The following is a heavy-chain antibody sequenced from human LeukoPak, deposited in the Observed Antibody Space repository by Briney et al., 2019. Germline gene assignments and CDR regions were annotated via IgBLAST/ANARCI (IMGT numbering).Heavy chain of an antibody. CDR2: IYTSGST. CDR1: GGSISSYY. J-gene: IGHJ4*02. CDR3: ARDAAEEVADRTYYFDY. Sequence: PSETLSLTCTVSGGSISSYYWSWIRQPAGKGREWIGRIYTSGSTNYNPSLKSRVTMSVDTSKNQFSLKLSSVTAADTAVYYCARDAAEEVADRTYYFDYWGQGTLVTVSS. V-gene: IGHV4-4*07. D-gene: IGHD6-19*01.